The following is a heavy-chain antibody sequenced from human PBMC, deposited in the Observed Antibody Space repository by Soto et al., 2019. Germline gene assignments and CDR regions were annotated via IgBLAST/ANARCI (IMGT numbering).Heavy chain of an antibody. CDR3: AKDLGELLGYFDY. D-gene: IGHD1-26*01. J-gene: IGHJ4*02. V-gene: IGHV3-23*01. Sequence: TGGSLRLSCAASAFTFSTYAMSWVRQAPGKGLEWVSAISGSGGSTYYADSVKGRFTISRDNSKNTLYLQMNSLRAEDTAVYYCAKDLGELLGYFDYWGQGTLVTVSS. CDR1: AFTFSTYA. CDR2: ISGSGGST.